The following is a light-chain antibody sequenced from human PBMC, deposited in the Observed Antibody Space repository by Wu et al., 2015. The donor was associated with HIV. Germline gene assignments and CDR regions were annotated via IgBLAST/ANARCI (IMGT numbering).Light chain of an antibody. Sequence: EIVMTQSPATLSVSPGERATLSCRASQSISVNYLAWYQQKPGRAPRLLIFGVSNRATGIPARFSGSGSGTDFTLTISRLEPEDFAVYYCQHYDPSSPWTFGPGTRVEIK. J-gene: IGKJ1*01. CDR2: GVS. CDR1: QSISVNY. CDR3: QHYDPSSPWT. V-gene: IGKV3-20*01.